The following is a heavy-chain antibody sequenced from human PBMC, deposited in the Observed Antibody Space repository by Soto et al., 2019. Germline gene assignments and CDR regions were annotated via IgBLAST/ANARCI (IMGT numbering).Heavy chain of an antibody. D-gene: IGHD6-6*01. Sequence: QVQLQESGPGLLKSSETLSLTCTVSGGSIGRTYYWSWIRQPPGKGLEWIGYFYDSGNTNHNPSLKSRLTISADTSKNQFSLKVSSVTAADTAVYYCARGHGEYYFDSWGQGTLVTVSS. V-gene: IGHV4-59*01. CDR3: ARGHGEYYFDS. CDR2: FYDSGNT. CDR1: GGSIGRTYY. J-gene: IGHJ4*02.